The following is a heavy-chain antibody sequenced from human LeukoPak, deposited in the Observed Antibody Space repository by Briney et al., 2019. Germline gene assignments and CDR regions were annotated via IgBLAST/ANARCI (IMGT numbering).Heavy chain of an antibody. CDR3: ARSRFGASSYFDY. D-gene: IGHD2-15*01. J-gene: IGHJ4*02. Sequence: ASVKVSCKASGYTFTRYDINWVRQATGQGLEWMGWMNPNSGNTGYAQEFQGRVTITRNTSISTAYMELSSLRSEDTAVYYCARSRFGASSYFDYWGQGTLVTASS. CDR2: MNPNSGNT. V-gene: IGHV1-8*01. CDR1: GYTFTRYD.